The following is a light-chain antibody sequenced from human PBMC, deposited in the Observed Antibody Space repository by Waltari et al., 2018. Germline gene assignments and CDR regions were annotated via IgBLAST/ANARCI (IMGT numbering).Light chain of an antibody. CDR3: LSYDSSLSAGL. CDR2: QGN. J-gene: IGLJ2*01. Sequence: QSVLTQPPSVSGAPGQRVTISCTRSSSKLGAYYVSWYQQLPGTTPKLLIYQGNKRPSGVSDRFSGSKSGTSASLTITGLQTEDEADYYCLSYDSSLSAGLFGGGTRLTVL. V-gene: IGLV1-40*01. CDR1: SSKLGAYY.